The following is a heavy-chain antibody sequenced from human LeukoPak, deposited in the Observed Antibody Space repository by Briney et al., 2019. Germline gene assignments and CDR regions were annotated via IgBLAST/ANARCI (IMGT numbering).Heavy chain of an antibody. CDR3: SRSTGGLDS. Sequence: PLETLSLTCTVSGVSIRSGESYWGWIRQPPGKGLEWIACVSSSGTTYYNPSLKSRVSISLDTSGNQLSLKLSSVTAADTAVYYCSRSTGGLDSWGQGTLVSVSS. D-gene: IGHD2-8*02. V-gene: IGHV4-30-4*01. CDR1: GVSIRSGESY. J-gene: IGHJ4*02. CDR2: VSSSGTT.